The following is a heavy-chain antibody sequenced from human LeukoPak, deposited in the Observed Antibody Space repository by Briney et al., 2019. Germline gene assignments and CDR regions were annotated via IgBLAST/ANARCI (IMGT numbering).Heavy chain of an antibody. CDR3: ARLGVDYDMDV. CDR2: IHYSGRP. J-gene: IGHJ6*02. V-gene: IGHV4-59*11. CDR1: GGSISGHY. Sequence: SETLSLTCTVSGGSISGHYWTWIRQPPGKGLEWIGQIHYSGRPDYNPSLKSRVTISVDTSKNQLSLEVTSVTGADTAVYYCARLGVDYDMDVWGQGTTVTACS. D-gene: IGHD3-16*01.